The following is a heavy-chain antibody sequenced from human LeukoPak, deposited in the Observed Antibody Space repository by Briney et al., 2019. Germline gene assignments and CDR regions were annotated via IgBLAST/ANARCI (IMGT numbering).Heavy chain of an antibody. CDR1: GFTFSNYA. CDR2: ICGHGISI. V-gene: IGHV3-23*01. J-gene: IGHJ5*02. D-gene: IGHD3-22*01. Sequence: GGSLRLSCEASGFTFSNYAMSWVRQAPGKGLEWVSGICGHGISIYYADSVKGRFTISRDNSKSTLYLVMNSLRAEDTAVYYCAREYYYDSSGYYGPWGQGTLVTVSS. CDR3: AREYYYDSSGYYGP.